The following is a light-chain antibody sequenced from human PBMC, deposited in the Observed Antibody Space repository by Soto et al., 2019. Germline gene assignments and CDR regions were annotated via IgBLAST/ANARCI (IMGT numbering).Light chain of an antibody. V-gene: IGKV1-39*01. Sequence: IEVTQSPSSLAASLGDRVTITCRASQTIGTYVNWYRQKSGAAPEPLIYDASTLQSGVPSRFRGGASATDFTLTLRSLQIDDFPTYHCQQSYNTPLTFGQGTKV. CDR3: QQSYNTPLT. CDR1: QTIGTY. J-gene: IGKJ1*01. CDR2: DAS.